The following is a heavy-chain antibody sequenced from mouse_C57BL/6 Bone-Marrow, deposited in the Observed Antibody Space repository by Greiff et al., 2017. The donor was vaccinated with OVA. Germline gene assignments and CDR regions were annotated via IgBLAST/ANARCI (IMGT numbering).Heavy chain of an antibody. J-gene: IGHJ4*01. Sequence: EVNVVESGGGLVQPKGSLKLSCAASGFSFNTYAMNWVRQAPGKGLEWVARIRSKSNNYATYYADSVKDRFTISRDDSESMLYLQMNNLKTEDTAMYYCVRHGFHYAMDYWGQGTSVTVSS. V-gene: IGHV10-1*01. CDR3: VRHGFHYAMDY. CDR1: GFSFNTYA. CDR2: IRSKSNNYAT.